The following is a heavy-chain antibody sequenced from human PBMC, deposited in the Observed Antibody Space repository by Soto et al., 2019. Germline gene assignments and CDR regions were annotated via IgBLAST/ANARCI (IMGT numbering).Heavy chain of an antibody. Sequence: PSETLSLTCTVSGGSISGYYWSWIRQPPGKGLEWIGYIYYSGSTNYNPSLKSRVTISVDTSKNQFSLKLSSVTAAGTAVHYCERNWNRWAYFDYWGQGTLVTVSS. D-gene: IGHD1-1*01. CDR2: IYYSGST. J-gene: IGHJ4*02. CDR3: ERNWNRWAYFDY. V-gene: IGHV4-59*01. CDR1: GGSISGYY.